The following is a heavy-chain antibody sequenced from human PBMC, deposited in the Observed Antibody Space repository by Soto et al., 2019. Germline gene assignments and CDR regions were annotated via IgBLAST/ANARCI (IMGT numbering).Heavy chain of an antibody. D-gene: IGHD4-17*01. Sequence: QLQLQESGSGLVKPSQTLSLTCAVSGGSISSGGYSWSWIRQPPGKGLEWIGYIYHSGSTYYNPSLKSRVTISVDRSKNQFSLKLSSVTAADTAVYYCARAYGDYTEYYFDYWCQGTLVTVSS. CDR3: ARAYGDYTEYYFDY. CDR2: IYHSGST. CDR1: GGSISSGGYS. V-gene: IGHV4-30-2*01. J-gene: IGHJ4*02.